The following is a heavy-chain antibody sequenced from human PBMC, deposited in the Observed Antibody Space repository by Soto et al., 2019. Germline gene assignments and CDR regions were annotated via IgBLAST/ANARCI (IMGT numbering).Heavy chain of an antibody. CDR3: AREQAVASRFFDY. J-gene: IGHJ4*02. CDR2: IYYSGST. Sequence: SETLSLTCTVSGGSISSYYWSWIRQPPGKGLEWIGYIYYSGSTNYNPSLKSRVTISVDTSKNQFSLKLSSVTAADTAVYYCAREQAVASRFFDYWGQGTLVTVSS. V-gene: IGHV4-59*01. D-gene: IGHD2-2*01. CDR1: GGSISSYY.